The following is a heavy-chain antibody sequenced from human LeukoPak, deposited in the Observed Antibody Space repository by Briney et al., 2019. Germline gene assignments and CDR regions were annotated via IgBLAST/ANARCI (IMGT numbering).Heavy chain of an antibody. J-gene: IGHJ4*02. V-gene: IGHV3-30*02. Sequence: PGGSLRLSCAASGFTFSTYGMHWVRQAPGKGLEWVAFIRYDGSNKYYGDSVKGRFIISRDNSKNTLYLQMNSLRVKDTAVYYCARGGQVSTGAYFDYWGQGTLVSVSS. CDR1: GFTFSTYG. CDR3: ARGGQVSTGAYFDY. CDR2: IRYDGSNK. D-gene: IGHD1-26*01.